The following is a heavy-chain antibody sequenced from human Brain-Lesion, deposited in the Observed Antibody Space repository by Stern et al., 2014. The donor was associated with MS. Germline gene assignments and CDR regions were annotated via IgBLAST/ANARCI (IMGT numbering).Heavy chain of an antibody. CDR1: GDSISSGGNY. V-gene: IGHV4-31*01. CDR2: TYYSGNT. Sequence: VQLVESGPGLVKPSQTLSLTCSVSGDSISSGGNYWSWIRQHPGKALQWXXNTYYSGNTYYNPSLKSLVTISVDMSKNQVSLNLNSVTAADTAVYFCARVAALAMPLQYNWFDPWGQGILVTVSS. CDR3: ARVAALAMPLQYNWFDP. J-gene: IGHJ5*02. D-gene: IGHD2-2*01.